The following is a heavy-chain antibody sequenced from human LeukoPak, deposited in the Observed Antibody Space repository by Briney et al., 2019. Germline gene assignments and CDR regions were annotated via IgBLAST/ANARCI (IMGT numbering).Heavy chain of an antibody. J-gene: IGHJ4*02. D-gene: IGHD6-19*01. V-gene: IGHV3-23*01. Sequence: GGSLRLSCAASGFTFSSYAMSWVRQAPGKGLEWVSAISGSGGSTYYADSVKGRFTISRDNSKNTVYLQMNSLTADDTAVYYCAKTTVGYSSGRYPGWPADCWGQGTPVTVSS. CDR2: ISGSGGST. CDR3: AKTTVGYSSGRYPGWPADC. CDR1: GFTFSSYA.